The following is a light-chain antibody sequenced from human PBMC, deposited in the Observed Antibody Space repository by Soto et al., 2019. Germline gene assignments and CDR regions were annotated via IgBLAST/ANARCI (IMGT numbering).Light chain of an antibody. CDR3: QQYNNWPPAYT. J-gene: IGKJ2*01. CDR1: QSVRSN. Sequence: EIVMTQSPATLSVSPGERASLSCRASQSVRSNLAWYQKKPGQAPRLLIYGASTRATGIPARFSGSGSGTEFTLTISSLQSEDFAVYYCQQYNNWPPAYTFGQGTKLEIK. CDR2: GAS. V-gene: IGKV3-15*01.